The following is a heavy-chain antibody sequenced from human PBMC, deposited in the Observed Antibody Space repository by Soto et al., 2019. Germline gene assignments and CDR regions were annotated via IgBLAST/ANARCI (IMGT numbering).Heavy chain of an antibody. D-gene: IGHD3-10*01. V-gene: IGHV1-8*02. CDR3: ARLGYYYGSGSLNWFDP. J-gene: IGHJ5*02. CDR2: MNPNSGNT. CDR1: GYPFTHYG. Sequence: ASVKVSCKSSGYPFTHYGITWVRQATGQGLEWMGWMNPNSGNTGYAQKFQGRVTMTRNTSISTAYMELSSLRSEDTAVYYCARLGYYYGSGSLNWFDPWGQGTLVTVSS.